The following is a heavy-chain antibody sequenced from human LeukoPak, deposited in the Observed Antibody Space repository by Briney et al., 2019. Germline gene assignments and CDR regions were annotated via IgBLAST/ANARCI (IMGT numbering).Heavy chain of an antibody. J-gene: IGHJ4*02. V-gene: IGHV3-7*01. Sequence: GESLRLSCAASGFTFSSYSMNWVRQAPGKGLEWVANINQDGSEKYHVDSVKGRFTISRDNAKNSLYLQMNSLRAEDTAVYYCARDPAAWDYWGQGTQVTVSS. CDR1: GFTFSSYS. CDR2: INQDGSEK. CDR3: ARDPAAWDY. D-gene: IGHD6-13*01.